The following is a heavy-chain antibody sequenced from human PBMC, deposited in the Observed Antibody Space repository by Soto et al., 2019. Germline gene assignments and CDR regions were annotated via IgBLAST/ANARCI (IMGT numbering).Heavy chain of an antibody. CDR1: GFTFCNYW. CDR3: AREGGFSGSLSFDY. Sequence: GGSLRLSCEASGFTFCNYWMHWVRQAPGKGLVWVSRINTDGSSANYADFAKGRFTISRDNTQNTLYLQMNSLRVDDTAVYYCAREGGFSGSLSFDYWGQGTLVTVSS. J-gene: IGHJ4*01. V-gene: IGHV3-74*01. D-gene: IGHD1-26*01. CDR2: INTDGSSA.